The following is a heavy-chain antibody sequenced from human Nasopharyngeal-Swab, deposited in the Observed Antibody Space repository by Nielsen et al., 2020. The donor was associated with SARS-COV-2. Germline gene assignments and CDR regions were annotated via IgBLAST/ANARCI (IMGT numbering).Heavy chain of an antibody. D-gene: IGHD2-15*01. CDR1: GFTFTSSA. Sequence: SVKGACKASGFTFTSSAVQWVRQARGQRLEWIGWIVVGSGNTNYAQKFQERVTITRDMSTSTAYMELSSLRSEDTAVYYCAGGYCSGGSCYPPEGYWGQGTLVTVSS. CDR3: AGGYCSGGSCYPPEGY. J-gene: IGHJ4*02. V-gene: IGHV1-58*01. CDR2: IVVGSGNT.